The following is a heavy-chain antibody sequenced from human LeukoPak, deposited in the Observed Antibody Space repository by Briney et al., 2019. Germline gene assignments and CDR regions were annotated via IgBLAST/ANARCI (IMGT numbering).Heavy chain of an antibody. CDR2: IFSSGST. J-gene: IGHJ4*02. CDR1: GGSISGYY. V-gene: IGHV4-59*08. D-gene: IGHD3-22*01. Sequence: SETLSLTCTVSGGSISGYYWSWIRQPPGKGLEWIGYIFSSGSTNYNPSLKSRVTISEDTSVNQFSLKLSSVTAADTAVYYCARHYYDRSDSYSFDYWGQGTLVTASS. CDR3: ARHYYDRSDSYSFDY.